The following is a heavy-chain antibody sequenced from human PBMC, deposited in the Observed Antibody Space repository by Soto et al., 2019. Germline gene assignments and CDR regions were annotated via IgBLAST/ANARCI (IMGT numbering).Heavy chain of an antibody. CDR2: KYHSGST. Sequence: QMQLQESGPGLVRPSGTLSLTCGVSGGSISSSKWWTWVRQPPGKGPEWIGAKYHSGSTNYNPSLKGRGTISLDKSKNHFSLTLTSVTAADTAVYYCASQDYSSSTDASFLVNGYFDLWGRGILVTVSS. CDR1: GGSISSSKW. CDR3: ASQDYSSSTDASFLVNGYFDL. J-gene: IGHJ2*01. V-gene: IGHV4-4*02. D-gene: IGHD6-6*01.